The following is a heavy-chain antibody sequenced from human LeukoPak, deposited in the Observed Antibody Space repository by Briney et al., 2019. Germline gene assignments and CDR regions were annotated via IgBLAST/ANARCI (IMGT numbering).Heavy chain of an antibody. CDR3: AREVLDILTGYLFDY. J-gene: IGHJ4*02. V-gene: IGHV4-59*01. D-gene: IGHD3-9*01. Sequence: SETLSLACTVSGGSISSYYWSWIRQPPGKGLEWIGYIYYSGSTNYNPSLKSRVTISVDTSKNQFSLKLSSVTAADTAVYYCAREVLDILTGYLFDYWGQGTLVTVSS. CDR2: IYYSGST. CDR1: GGSISSYY.